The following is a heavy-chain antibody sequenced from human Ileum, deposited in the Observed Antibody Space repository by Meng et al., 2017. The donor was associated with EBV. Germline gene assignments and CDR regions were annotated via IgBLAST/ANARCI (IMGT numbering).Heavy chain of an antibody. V-gene: IGHV2-5*02. CDR1: GFSLNTSGVG. CDR3: AHEEDWRIDY. J-gene: IGHJ4*02. CDR2: VYWDDDK. Sequence: HITLKEFGPTRVKPTQTLTLTCIFSGFSLNTSGVGVGWIRQPPGKALEWLALVYWDDDKRYSPSLERRLTITKDTSKNQVVLTMTNMDPLDTATYYCAHEEDWRIDYWGQGTLVTVSS. D-gene: IGHD3/OR15-3a*01.